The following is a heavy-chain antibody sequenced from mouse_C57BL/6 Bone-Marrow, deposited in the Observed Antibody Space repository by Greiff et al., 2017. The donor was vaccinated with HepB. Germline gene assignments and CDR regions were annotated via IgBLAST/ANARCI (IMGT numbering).Heavy chain of an antibody. J-gene: IGHJ3*01. V-gene: IGHV14-4*01. CDR3: TPYYYGMAY. D-gene: IGHD1-1*01. Sequence: EVKLVESGAELVRPGASVKLSCTASGFNIKDDYMHWVKQRPEQGLEWIGWIDPENGDTEYASKFQGKATITADTSSNTAYLQLSSLTSEDTAVYYCTPYYYGMAYWGQGTLVTVSA. CDR1: GFNIKDDY. CDR2: IDPENGDT.